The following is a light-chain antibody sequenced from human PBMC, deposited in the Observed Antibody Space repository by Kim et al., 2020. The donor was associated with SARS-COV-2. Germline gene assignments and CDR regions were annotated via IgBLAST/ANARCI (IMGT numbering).Light chain of an antibody. CDR1: NIGSKS. J-gene: IGLJ2*01. CDR3: QVWDSKVV. Sequence: SYELTQPPSVSVAPGKTARITCGGNNIGSKSVHWYQQKPGQAPVLVIYYGSDRPSGIPERFSGSNSGNTATLTISRVEAGDEADYYCQVWDSKVVFGGGTQLTVL. V-gene: IGLV3-21*04. CDR2: YGS.